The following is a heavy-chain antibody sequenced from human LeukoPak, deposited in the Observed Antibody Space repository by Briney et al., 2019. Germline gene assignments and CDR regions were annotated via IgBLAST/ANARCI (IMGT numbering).Heavy chain of an antibody. J-gene: IGHJ4*02. Sequence: SETLSLTCAVYGGSFSGYYWSWIRQPPGKGPEWIGEINHSGSTNYNPSLKSRVTISVDTSKNQFSLKLSSVTAADTAVYYCARGSFRSIVVVTAFYYFDYWGQGTLVTVSS. CDR1: GGSFSGYY. V-gene: IGHV4-34*01. CDR3: ARGSFRSIVVVTAFYYFDY. D-gene: IGHD2-21*02. CDR2: INHSGST.